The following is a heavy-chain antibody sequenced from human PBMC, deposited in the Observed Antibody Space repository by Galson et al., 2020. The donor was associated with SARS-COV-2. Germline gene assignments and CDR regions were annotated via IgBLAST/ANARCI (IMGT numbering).Heavy chain of an antibody. CDR2: IYPGDSDT. CDR3: ARRRIAVAGDNWFDP. J-gene: IGHJ5*02. V-gene: IGHV5-51*01. Sequence: GESLKISCKGSGYSFTNYWSAWVRQMPGKGLEWMGIIYPGDSDTTYSPSFQGQVTISADKSISTAYLQWRSLKASDTAMYYCARRRIAVAGDNWFDPWGQGTLVTVSS. CDR1: GYSFTNYW. D-gene: IGHD6-19*01.